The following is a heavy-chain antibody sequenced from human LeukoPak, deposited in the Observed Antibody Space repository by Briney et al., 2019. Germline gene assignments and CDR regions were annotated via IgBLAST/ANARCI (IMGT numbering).Heavy chain of an antibody. Sequence: PGGSLRLSYAASGFTFSSYAMSWVRQAPGKGLEWVSAISGSGGSTYYADSVKGRFTISRDNSKNTLYLQMNSLRAEDTAVYYCAKSYCSSTSCYAHFDYWGQGTLVTVSS. CDR2: ISGSGGST. D-gene: IGHD2-2*01. CDR1: GFTFSSYA. J-gene: IGHJ4*02. CDR3: AKSYCSSTSCYAHFDY. V-gene: IGHV3-23*01.